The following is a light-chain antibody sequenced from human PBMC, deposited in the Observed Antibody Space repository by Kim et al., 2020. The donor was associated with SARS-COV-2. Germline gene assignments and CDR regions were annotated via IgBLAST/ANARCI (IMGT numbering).Light chain of an antibody. CDR1: SSNIGSNT. CDR3: AVWDDSLNGWV. V-gene: IGLV1-44*01. CDR2: SNN. J-gene: IGLJ3*02. Sequence: ELTQPPSASGTPGQRVTISCSGSSSNIGSNTVIWYQQLPGTAPKLLIYSNNQRPSGVPDRFSCSKSGTSASLAISGLQSADEADYYCAVWDDSLNGWVFGGGTQLTVL.